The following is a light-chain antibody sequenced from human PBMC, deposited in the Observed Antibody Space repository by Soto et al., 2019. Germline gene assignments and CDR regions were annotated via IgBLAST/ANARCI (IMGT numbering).Light chain of an antibody. CDR3: IQDYSXPWT. Sequence: AIQMTQSPSSLSASVLDRVTITCRASQDVRNDLGWYQQKPGKAPKLLIFAASNLESGVPSSLSGGRSGTDYTLTISGLQPEDFATYHFIQDYSXPWTCGSGTKV. CDR1: QDVRND. CDR2: AAS. J-gene: IGKJ1*01. V-gene: IGKV1-6*01.